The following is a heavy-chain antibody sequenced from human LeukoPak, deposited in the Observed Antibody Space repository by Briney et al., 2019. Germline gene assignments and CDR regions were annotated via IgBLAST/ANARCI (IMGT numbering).Heavy chain of an antibody. Sequence: PSETLSLTCAVYGGSFSGYYWSWIRQPPGKGLEWIGEINHSGSTNYNPSLKSRVTISIDTSKNQFSLKLSSVTAADTAVYYCARGSRSSWFDYWGQGTLVTVSS. CDR1: GGSFSGYY. D-gene: IGHD6-13*01. CDR2: INHSGST. J-gene: IGHJ4*02. V-gene: IGHV4-34*01. CDR3: ARGSRSSWFDY.